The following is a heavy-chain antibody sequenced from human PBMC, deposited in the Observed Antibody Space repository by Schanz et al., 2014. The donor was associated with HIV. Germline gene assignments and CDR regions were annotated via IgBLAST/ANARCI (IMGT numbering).Heavy chain of an antibody. CDR1: GFTFSNYA. J-gene: IGHJ4*02. CDR3: ARQYYYDSSGYYPFFDY. CDR2: ISYDGSNK. V-gene: IGHV3-30-3*01. D-gene: IGHD3-22*01. Sequence: VQLVETGGGLIQPGGSLRLSCAVSGFTFSNYAMNWVRQAPGKGLEWVAVISYDGSNKYYADSVKGRFTISRDNSKNTLYLQMNSLRAEDTAVYYCARQYYYDSSGYYPFFDYWGQGTLVTVSS.